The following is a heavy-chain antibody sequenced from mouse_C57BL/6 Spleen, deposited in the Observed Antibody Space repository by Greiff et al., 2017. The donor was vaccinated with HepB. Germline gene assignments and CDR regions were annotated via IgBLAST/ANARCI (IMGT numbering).Heavy chain of an antibody. D-gene: IGHD1-1*01. V-gene: IGHV1-52*01. Sequence: QVQLKQPGAELVRPGSSVKLSCKASGYTFTSYWMHWVKQRPIQGLEWIGNIDPSDSETHYNQKFKDKATLTVDKSSSTAYMQLSSLTSEDSAVYYCASQGGTYAMDYWGQGTSVTVSS. CDR1: GYTFTSYW. CDR2: IDPSDSET. CDR3: ASQGGTYAMDY. J-gene: IGHJ4*01.